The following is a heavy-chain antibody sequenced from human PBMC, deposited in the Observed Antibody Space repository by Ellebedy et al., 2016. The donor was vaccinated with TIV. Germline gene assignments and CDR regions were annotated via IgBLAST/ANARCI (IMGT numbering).Heavy chain of an antibody. J-gene: IGHJ4*02. D-gene: IGHD6-6*01. V-gene: IGHV1-69*10. CDR2: IIPLLGAT. Sequence: AASVKVSCKTTEDTYAVSWVRQAPRQGLEWMGGIIPLLGATNYAETFQGRLTIIADTSTNTAYMELNSLTFEDTAMYFCAREGSSGEGSLDSWGQGTLVTVSS. CDR1: EDTYA. CDR3: AREGSSGEGSLDS.